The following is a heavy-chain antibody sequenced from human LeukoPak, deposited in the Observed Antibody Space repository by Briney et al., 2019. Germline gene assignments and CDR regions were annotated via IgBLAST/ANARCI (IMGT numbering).Heavy chain of an antibody. Sequence: ASVKISCKASGYTFTGYYMHWVRQAPGQGLEWMGWINPNSGGTNYAQKFQGRVTMTRDTSISTAYMELSRLRSDDTAVYYCARWDYYDSSGYPTWGSYNWFDPWGQGTLVTVS. CDR3: ARWDYYDSSGYPTWGSYNWFDP. D-gene: IGHD3-22*01. CDR2: INPNSGGT. CDR1: GYTFTGYY. J-gene: IGHJ5*02. V-gene: IGHV1-2*02.